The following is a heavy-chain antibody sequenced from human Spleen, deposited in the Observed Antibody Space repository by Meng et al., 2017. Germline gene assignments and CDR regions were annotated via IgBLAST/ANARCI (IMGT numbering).Heavy chain of an antibody. CDR1: GDSIPNHNW. V-gene: IGHV4-4*02. J-gene: IGHJ1*01. D-gene: IGHD3-10*01. CDR2: IPQRGTS. Sequence: QLQLRESGPALVKPSETLSPTCAVSGDSIPNHNWWVWVRQPPGKGLEWSVEIPQRGTSAQHQSLKSRVSMSIAKPKNQFSLKLTSVTAADKAVYHCLRGSGGSVWGQGTLVTVSS. CDR3: LRGSGGSV.